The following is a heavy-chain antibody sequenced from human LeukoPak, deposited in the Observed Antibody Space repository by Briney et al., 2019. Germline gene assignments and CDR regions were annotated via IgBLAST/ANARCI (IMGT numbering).Heavy chain of an antibody. CDR1: GFTVSSNY. D-gene: IGHD5-18*01. Sequence: GGSLRLSCAASGFTVSSNYMSWVRQAPGKGLEWVSVIYSGGSTYYADSMKGRFTISRDNSKNTLYLQMNSLRAEDTAVYYCARDRGNRGYSYGMSFDYWGQGTLVTVSS. V-gene: IGHV3-53*01. CDR2: IYSGGST. CDR3: ARDRGNRGYSYGMSFDY. J-gene: IGHJ4*02.